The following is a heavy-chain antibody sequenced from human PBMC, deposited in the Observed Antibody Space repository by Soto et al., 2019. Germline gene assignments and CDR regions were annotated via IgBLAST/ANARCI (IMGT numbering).Heavy chain of an antibody. CDR3: AREEYYYGSGAFFDY. Sequence: SVKVSCKASGGTFSSYTISWVRQAPGQGLEWMGRIIPILGIANYAQKFQGRVTITADKSTSTAYMELSSLRSEDTAVYYCAREEYYYGSGAFFDYWGQGTLVTV. J-gene: IGHJ4*02. V-gene: IGHV1-69*04. CDR1: GGTFSSYT. CDR2: IIPILGIA. D-gene: IGHD3-10*01.